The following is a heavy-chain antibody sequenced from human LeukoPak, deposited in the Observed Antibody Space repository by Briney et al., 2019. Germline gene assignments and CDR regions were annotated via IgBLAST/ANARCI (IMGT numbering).Heavy chain of an antibody. CDR1: GFTFSSYT. CDR3: AKDAPRYSSGWYSAFDY. CDR2: ISGSGDST. D-gene: IGHD6-19*01. V-gene: IGHV3-23*01. J-gene: IGHJ4*02. Sequence: QPGGSLRLSCAASGFTFSSYTMTWVRQAPGKGLEWVSGISGSGDSTYYADSVKGRFTISRDNSKNTLYLQMNSLRAEDTAVYYCAKDAPRYSSGWYSAFDYWGQGTLVTVSS.